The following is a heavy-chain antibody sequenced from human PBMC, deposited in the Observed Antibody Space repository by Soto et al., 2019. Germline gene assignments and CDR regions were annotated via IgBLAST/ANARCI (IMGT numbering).Heavy chain of an antibody. Sequence: GGSLRLSCAASGFTFSSYAMSWVRQAPGKGLEWVSAISGSGGSTYYADSVNGRFTISRANSKNTLYLQMNSLRAEDLAVYYCANAGNDYGHLDDFDIWGQGTMVTVSS. CDR1: GFTFSSYA. J-gene: IGHJ3*02. V-gene: IGHV3-23*01. D-gene: IGHD3-16*01. CDR2: ISGSGGST. CDR3: ANAGNDYGHLDDFDI.